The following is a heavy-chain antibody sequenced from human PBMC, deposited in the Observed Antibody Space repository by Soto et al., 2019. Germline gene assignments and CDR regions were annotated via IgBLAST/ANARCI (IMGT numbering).Heavy chain of an antibody. Sequence: GGSLRLSCAASGFTFSTYGMHWVRQAPGKGLEWVAVIWYDGSNKYYADSVKGRFTISRDNSKNTLYLQMNSLRAEDTAVYYCARDVHSSSYDYWGQGTLVTVSS. D-gene: IGHD6-6*01. CDR3: ARDVHSSSYDY. CDR2: IWYDGSNK. V-gene: IGHV3-33*01. CDR1: GFTFSTYG. J-gene: IGHJ4*02.